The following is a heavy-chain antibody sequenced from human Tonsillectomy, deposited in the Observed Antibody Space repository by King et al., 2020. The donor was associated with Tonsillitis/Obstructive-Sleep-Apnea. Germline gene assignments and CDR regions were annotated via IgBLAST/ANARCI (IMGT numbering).Heavy chain of an antibody. D-gene: IGHD2-8*02. V-gene: IGHV3-43*01. CDR2: VSWDGRTT. CDR3: AKTGGFRLPDYHWYFDV. CDR1: GFTFDDYN. Sequence: VQLVESGGAVVQPGGSLRLSCAASGFTFDDYNMHWVRQAPGKGLEWVSLVSWDGRTTHYADSVRGRFTISRDNSKNSLYLQMSSLRSEDTAFYYCAKTGGFRLPDYHWYFDVWGRGTLVTVSS. J-gene: IGHJ2*01.